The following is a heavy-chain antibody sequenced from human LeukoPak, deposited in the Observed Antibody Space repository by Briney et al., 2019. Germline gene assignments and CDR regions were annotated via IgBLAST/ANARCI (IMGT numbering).Heavy chain of an antibody. Sequence: ASVKVSCKSSGYTFTTYGISWMRQAPGQSLEWMGWISPYNSNTKYAQKLQGRVTMTTDKSTSTAYMELSSLRSEDTAVYYCARVYCSGGSCYSSRGHFDYWGQGTLVTVSS. D-gene: IGHD2-15*01. CDR2: ISPYNSNT. CDR3: ARVYCSGGSCYSSRGHFDY. V-gene: IGHV1-18*01. CDR1: GYTFTTYG. J-gene: IGHJ4*02.